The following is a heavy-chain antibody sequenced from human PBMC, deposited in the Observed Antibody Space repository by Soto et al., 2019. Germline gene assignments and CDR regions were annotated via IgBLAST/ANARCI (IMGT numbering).Heavy chain of an antibody. CDR1: GFTFSSYW. J-gene: IGHJ6*03. CDR3: ARPSITIFGVGFGDYYMDV. V-gene: IGHV3-74*01. Sequence: GGSLRLSCAASGFTFSSYWMHWVRQAPGKGLVWVSRINSDGSSTSYADSVKGRFTISRDNAKNTLYLQMNSLRAEDTAVYYCARPSITIFGVGFGDYYMDVWGKGTTVTVS. D-gene: IGHD3-3*01. CDR2: INSDGSST.